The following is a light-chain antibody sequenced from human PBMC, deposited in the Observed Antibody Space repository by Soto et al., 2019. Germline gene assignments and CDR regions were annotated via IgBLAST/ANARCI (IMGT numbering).Light chain of an antibody. CDR3: SSYGASSTL. Sequence: QSVLTQPASVSGSPGQSITISCTGSSSDIGGYNYVSWYQQHPGKAPKLLIYDVSYRPSGISDRFSGSKSGNTASLTISGLQPDDEADYYCSSYGASSTLFGGGTKLPVL. CDR2: DVS. V-gene: IGLV2-14*03. J-gene: IGLJ2*01. CDR1: SSDIGGYNY.